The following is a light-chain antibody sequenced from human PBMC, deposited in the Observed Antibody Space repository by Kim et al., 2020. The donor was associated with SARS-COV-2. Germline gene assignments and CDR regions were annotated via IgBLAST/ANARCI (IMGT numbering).Light chain of an antibody. Sequence: GQSITLSGTGTRSDIGDYNYVSWYQQHPGEAPKLIIYDVTDRPSGVSNRFSGSKSATTASLTISGLQAEDEADYFCSSYSSSSTLVFGGGTQLTVL. CDR1: RSDIGDYNY. J-gene: IGLJ3*02. CDR2: DVT. V-gene: IGLV2-14*03. CDR3: SSYSSSSTLV.